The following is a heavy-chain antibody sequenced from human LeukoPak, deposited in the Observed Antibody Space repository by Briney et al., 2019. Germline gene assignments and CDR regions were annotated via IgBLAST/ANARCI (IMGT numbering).Heavy chain of an antibody. CDR1: GFTFSSYG. D-gene: IGHD3-22*01. CDR2: ISYDGSNQ. CDR3: AKDLFLYGSSGYPRCPDY. Sequence: GGSLRLSCAASGFTFSSYGMHWVRQAPGKGLEWVAVISYDGSNQYHADSVKGRFTISRDNFKNTLYLQMNSLRAEDSAVYYCAKDLFLYGSSGYPRCPDYWGQGTLVTVSS. V-gene: IGHV3-30*18. J-gene: IGHJ4*02.